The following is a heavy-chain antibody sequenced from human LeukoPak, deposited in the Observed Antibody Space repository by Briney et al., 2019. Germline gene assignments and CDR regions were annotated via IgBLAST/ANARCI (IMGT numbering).Heavy chain of an antibody. CDR1: GFTFSSYW. J-gene: IGHJ4*02. CDR3: VRLVGGDIDY. Sequence: GGSLRLSCAASGFTFSSYWMHWVRQAPGKGLVWVSRINSDGSSTTYADSVKGRFTISRDNAKNTLFLQMNSLRAEDTAVYYCVRLVGGDIDYWGQGTLVTVSS. CDR2: INSDGSST. V-gene: IGHV3-74*01. D-gene: IGHD5-12*01.